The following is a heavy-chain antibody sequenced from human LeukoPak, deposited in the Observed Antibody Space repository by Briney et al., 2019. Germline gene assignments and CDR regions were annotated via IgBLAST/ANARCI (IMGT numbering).Heavy chain of an antibody. CDR2: FDPEDGET. Sequence: ASVKVSCKVSGYTLTELSMHWVRQAPGKGLEWMGGFDPEDGETIYAQMFQGRVTMTEDTSTDTAYMELSSLRSEDTAVYYCATGDCSSTSCYPFDYWGQGTLVTVSS. CDR1: GYTLTELS. D-gene: IGHD2-2*01. J-gene: IGHJ4*02. V-gene: IGHV1-24*01. CDR3: ATGDCSSTSCYPFDY.